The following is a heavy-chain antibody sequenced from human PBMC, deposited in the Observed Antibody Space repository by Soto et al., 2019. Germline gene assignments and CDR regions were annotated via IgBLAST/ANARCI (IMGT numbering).Heavy chain of an antibody. CDR2: ISWNSGSI. CDR1: GFTFDDYV. J-gene: IGHJ1*01. V-gene: IGHV3-9*01. D-gene: IGHD3-10*01. CDR3: AKDAGRRGAEHLHH. Sequence: EVQLVESGGGLVQPGRSLRLSCAASGFTFDDYVMHWVRRAPGKGLEWVSGISWNSGSIDYADSVKGRFTISRDNAKNFLYLQMNRLRPEDTALYYCAKDAGRRGAEHLHHWGQGTLVIVSS.